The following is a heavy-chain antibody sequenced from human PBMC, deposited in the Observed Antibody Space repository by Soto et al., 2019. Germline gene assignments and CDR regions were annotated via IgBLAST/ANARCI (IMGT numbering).Heavy chain of an antibody. Sequence: SLRVSCAASGFTFSSYAMSWVRQAPGKGLEWVSAISGSGGSTYYADSVKGRFTISRDNSKNTLYLQMNSLRAEDTAVYYCAKDPLDAAAGFNWFDPWGQGTLVTVSS. D-gene: IGHD6-13*01. J-gene: IGHJ5*02. V-gene: IGHV3-23*01. CDR2: ISGSGGST. CDR3: AKDPLDAAAGFNWFDP. CDR1: GFTFSSYA.